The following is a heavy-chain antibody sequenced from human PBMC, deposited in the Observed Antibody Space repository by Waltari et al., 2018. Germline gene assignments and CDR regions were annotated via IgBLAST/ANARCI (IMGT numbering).Heavy chain of an antibody. CDR2: IYSGGDT. D-gene: IGHD3-16*01. CDR1: GFTVGNNS. V-gene: IGHV3-66*01. CDR3: ARNVGELGV. Sequence: EVQLVESGGNLVQPGGSLRLSCVASGFTVGNNSLGWVRQAPGKGLEWVSLIYSGGDTRYADSVKGRFTISRDGSKNTVYLQMTSLKAEDTAVYYCARNVGELGVWGQGTTVTVSS. J-gene: IGHJ6*02.